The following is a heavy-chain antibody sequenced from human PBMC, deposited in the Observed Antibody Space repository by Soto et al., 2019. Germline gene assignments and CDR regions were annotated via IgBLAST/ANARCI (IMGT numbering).Heavy chain of an antibody. CDR3: AGDGLDTARGYYNGMDV. J-gene: IGHJ6*02. CDR1: GYTFTSYG. D-gene: IGHD5-18*01. Sequence: ASVKVSCKASGYTFTSYGISWVRQAPGQGLEWMGWISAYNGNTNYAQKLQGRVTMTTDTSTSSAYMELRSLRSDDTSVYYCAGDGLDTARGYYNGMDVWGQGTTVTVSS. V-gene: IGHV1-18*01. CDR2: ISAYNGNT.